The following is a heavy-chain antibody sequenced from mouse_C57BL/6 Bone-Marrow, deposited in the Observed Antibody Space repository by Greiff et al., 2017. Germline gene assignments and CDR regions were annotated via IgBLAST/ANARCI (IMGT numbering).Heavy chain of an antibody. V-gene: IGHV5-4*01. J-gene: IGHJ2*01. CDR2: ISDGGSYT. D-gene: IGHD1-1*01. CDR3: ARDRGNYYGSSYYFDY. Sequence: EVQRVESGGGLVKPGGSLKLSCAASGFTFSSYAMSWVRQTPEKRLEWVATISDGGSYTYYPDNVKGRFTISRDNAKNNLYLQMSHLKSEDTAMYYGARDRGNYYGSSYYFDYWGQGTTLTVSS. CDR1: GFTFSSYA.